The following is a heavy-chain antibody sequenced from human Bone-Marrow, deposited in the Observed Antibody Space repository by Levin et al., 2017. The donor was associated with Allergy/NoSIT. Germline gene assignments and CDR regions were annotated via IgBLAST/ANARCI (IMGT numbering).Heavy chain of an antibody. Sequence: GESLKISCAASGFTFSSYSMNWVRQAPGKGLEWVSSISSSSSYIYYADSVKGRFTISRDNAKNSLYLQMNSLRAEDTAVYYCARGGQAAGTYYFDYWGQGTLVTVSS. CDR1: GFTFSSYS. J-gene: IGHJ4*02. D-gene: IGHD6-13*01. V-gene: IGHV3-21*01. CDR2: ISSSSSYI. CDR3: ARGGQAAGTYYFDY.